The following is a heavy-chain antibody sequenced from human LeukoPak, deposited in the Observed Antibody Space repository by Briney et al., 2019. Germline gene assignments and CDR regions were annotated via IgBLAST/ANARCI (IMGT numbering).Heavy chain of an antibody. CDR2: ISAYNGNT. J-gene: IGHJ5*02. V-gene: IGHV1-18*01. D-gene: IGHD3-10*01. CDR1: GYTFTSYG. CDR3: ARDHYYGSGSPNWFDP. Sequence: ASVKVSCKASGYTFTSYGISRVRQAPGQGLEWMGWISAYNGNTNYAQKLQGRVTMTTDTSTSTAYMELRSLRSDDTAVYYCARDHYYGSGSPNWFDPWGQGTLVTVSS.